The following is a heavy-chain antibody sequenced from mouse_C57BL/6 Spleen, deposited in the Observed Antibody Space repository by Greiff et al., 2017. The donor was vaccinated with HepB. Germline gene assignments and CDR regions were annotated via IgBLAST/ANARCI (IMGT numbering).Heavy chain of an antibody. CDR1: GYTITNYW. V-gene: IGHV1-52*01. CDR3: ARAYDGYYPYFDY. CDR2: IDPSDSET. D-gene: IGHD2-3*01. Sequence: QVQLKQPVAELVRPGSSVKLSCKASGYTITNYWMHWVKQRPIQGLEWIGNIDPSDSETHYNQKFKDKATLTVDKSSSTAYLQLSSLTSEDSAVYYYARAYDGYYPYFDYWGQGTTLTVSS. J-gene: IGHJ2*01.